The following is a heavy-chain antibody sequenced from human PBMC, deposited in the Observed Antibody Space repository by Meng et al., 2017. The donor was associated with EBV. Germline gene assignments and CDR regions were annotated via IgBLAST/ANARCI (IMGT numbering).Heavy chain of an antibody. CDR3: AKSRSSTPGVVDY. V-gene: IGHV4-61*01. CDR2: IYDGGTT. J-gene: IGHJ4*02. Sequence: QAHEAGPGPVQPSEALALTCTVPGSSVSGGTYHWSRIRQPPGKELEWIGYIYDGGTTIYNPSLKSRVTILVDASKNQFSLKLSSVTTADTAVYYCAKSRSSTPGVVDYWGQGTLVTVSS. CDR1: GSSVSGGTYH. D-gene: IGHD3-10*01.